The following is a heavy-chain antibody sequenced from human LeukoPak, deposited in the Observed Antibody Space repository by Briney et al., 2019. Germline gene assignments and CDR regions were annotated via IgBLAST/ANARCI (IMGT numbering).Heavy chain of an antibody. CDR1: GYTFTGYY. CDR3: AVDHLSMGATVDP. J-gene: IGHJ5*02. CDR2: INPNSGGT. D-gene: IGHD1-26*01. Sequence: ASVTVSCMASGYTFTGYYMHWVRQAPGQGLEWMGWINPNSGGTNYAQKFQGRVTMTRDTSISTAYMELSRLRSDDTAVYYCAVDHLSMGATVDPWGQGTLVTVSS. V-gene: IGHV1-2*02.